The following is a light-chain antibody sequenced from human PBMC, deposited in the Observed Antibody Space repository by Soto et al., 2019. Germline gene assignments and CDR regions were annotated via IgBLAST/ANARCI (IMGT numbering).Light chain of an antibody. CDR1: QSVSSY. Sequence: EIEVTQSPATLSLSPGERATLSCRASQSVSSYLAWYQQRPGQAPRLLIYDAPNRATGIPARFSGSGSGTDFTLTISSLEPEDFAVYYCQQRSNWWTFGQGTKVEIK. CDR2: DAP. V-gene: IGKV3-11*01. J-gene: IGKJ1*01. CDR3: QQRSNWWT.